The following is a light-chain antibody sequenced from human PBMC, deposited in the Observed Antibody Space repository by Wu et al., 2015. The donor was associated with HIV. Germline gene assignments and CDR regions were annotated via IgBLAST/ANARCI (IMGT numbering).Light chain of an antibody. J-gene: IGKJ2*01. V-gene: IGKV3-15*01. Sequence: EIVMTQSPAALSVSPGERAIFSCKSSQSISSNLAWYQQKPGQPPRLLINGASSRVTGIPARFSGSGSGTDFTLTIDSVQSEDSAVYYCQQYHDWPPYTFWPGTEVGDQT. CDR3: QQYHDWPPYT. CDR2: GAS. CDR1: QSISSN.